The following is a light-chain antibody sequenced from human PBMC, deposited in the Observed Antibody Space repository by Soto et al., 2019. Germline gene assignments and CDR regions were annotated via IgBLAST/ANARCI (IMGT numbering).Light chain of an antibody. Sequence: VLTQSTATLALSPGESATLSCRSSQRVSSTYLACYQQKPGQAPRLLIYRTTTQATGIPDRFSGRGSGTDFTLTISRLEPEDFAVYYCQQFGSSETFGQGTLLEIK. J-gene: IGKJ5*01. V-gene: IGKV3-20*01. CDR3: QQFGSSET. CDR1: QRVSSTY. CDR2: RTT.